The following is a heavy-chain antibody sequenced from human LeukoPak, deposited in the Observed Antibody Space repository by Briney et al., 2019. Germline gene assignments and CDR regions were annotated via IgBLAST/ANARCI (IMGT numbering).Heavy chain of an antibody. Sequence: GGSLRLSCAAFGLTFDDYGMSWVRQAPGKGLEWVSGINWNGGSTGYADSVKGRFTISRGNAKNSLYLQMNSLRAEDTALYYCARDLRLAYYYYMDVWGKGTTVTVSS. V-gene: IGHV3-20*04. CDR3: ARDLRLAYYYYMDV. D-gene: IGHD3-16*01. J-gene: IGHJ6*03. CDR1: GLTFDDYG. CDR2: INWNGGST.